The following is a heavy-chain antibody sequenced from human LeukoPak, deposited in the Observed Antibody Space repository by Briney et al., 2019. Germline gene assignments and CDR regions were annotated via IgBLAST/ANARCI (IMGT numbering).Heavy chain of an antibody. CDR2: INPSGGST. CDR3: ARGSITMVRGVPTLDY. D-gene: IGHD3-10*01. V-gene: IGHV1-46*01. CDR1: GYTFTSYH. Sequence: ASVKISCKASGYTFTSYHMHWVRQAPGQGLEWMGIINPSGGSTRYAQEFQGRVTMTRDMSTSTVYMELSSLRSEDTAVYYCARGSITMVRGVPTLDYWGQGTLVTVSS. J-gene: IGHJ4*02.